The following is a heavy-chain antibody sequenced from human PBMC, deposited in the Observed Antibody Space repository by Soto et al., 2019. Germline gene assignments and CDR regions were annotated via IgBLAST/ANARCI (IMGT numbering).Heavy chain of an antibody. CDR3: ARAVRLYTWLDP. V-gene: IGHV1-18*04. CDR2: ISANNGNT. Sequence: GASVKVSCKASGYTFTVYYMHWVRQAPGQGLEWMGWISANNGNTNYAQKLQGRVTMTTDTSTSTAYMELRSLRSDDTAVYYCARAVRLYTWLDPWGQGTLVTVSS. CDR1: GYTFTVYY. J-gene: IGHJ5*02. D-gene: IGHD3-22*01.